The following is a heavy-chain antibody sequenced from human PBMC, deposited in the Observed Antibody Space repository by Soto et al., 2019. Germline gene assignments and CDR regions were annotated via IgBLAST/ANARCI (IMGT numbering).Heavy chain of an antibody. Sequence: QVQLQQWGAGLLKPSETLSLTCAVYGGSFSGYYWSWIRQPPGKGLEWSGEINHSGSTNYNPSLKSRFTISVDTSKNQFSLKLSSVTAADTAVYYCARDTGLVSPFDIWGQGKMVTVSS. V-gene: IGHV4-34*01. J-gene: IGHJ3*02. CDR1: GGSFSGYY. D-gene: IGHD3-16*02. CDR3: ARDTGLVSPFDI. CDR2: INHSGST.